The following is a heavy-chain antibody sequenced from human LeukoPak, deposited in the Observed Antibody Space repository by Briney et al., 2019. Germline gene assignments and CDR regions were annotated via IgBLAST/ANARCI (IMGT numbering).Heavy chain of an antibody. Sequence: GASVKVPCKASGGTFSSYAISWVRQAPGQGLEWMGGIIPIFGTANYAQKFQGRVTITADESTSTAYMELSMLRSEDRAGVYCSSRGIAAAGTLYYGMDVWGQGTTVTVSS. D-gene: IGHD6-13*01. V-gene: IGHV1-69*13. CDR1: GGTFSSYA. J-gene: IGHJ6*02. CDR2: IIPIFGTA. CDR3: SSRGIAAAGTLYYGMDV.